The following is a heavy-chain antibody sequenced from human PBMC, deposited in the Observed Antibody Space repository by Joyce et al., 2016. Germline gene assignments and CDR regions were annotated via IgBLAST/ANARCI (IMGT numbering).Heavy chain of an antibody. Sequence: EVQLVESGGGLVKPGGSLRLSCAASGFSFRNAWVTWVRQGPGKGRAWVCRVKSKSQGGTTEYAAPVKGRFTISREDSRDTAYLQMNSLKSEDTGVYFCVTGLCIGTACHWDDAFDVWGQGTMVTVSS. CDR1: GFSFRNAW. J-gene: IGHJ3*01. CDR2: VKSKSQGGTT. D-gene: IGHD2-2*01. V-gene: IGHV3-15*01. CDR3: VTGLCIGTACHWDDAFDV.